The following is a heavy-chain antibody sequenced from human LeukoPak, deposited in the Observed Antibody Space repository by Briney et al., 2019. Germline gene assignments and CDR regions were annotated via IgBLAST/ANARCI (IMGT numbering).Heavy chain of an antibody. J-gene: IGHJ4*02. V-gene: IGHV4-39*07. CDR2: INHSGST. D-gene: IGHD3/OR15-3a*01. CDR1: GASISGSGYY. CDR3: AKSRGLSLYNE. Sequence: SETLSLTCAVSGASISGSGYYLGWIRQPPGKGLEWIGEINHSGSTNYNPSLKSRVTISVDTSKNQFSLKLSSVTAADTAVYYCAKSRGLSLYNEWGQGTLVTVSS.